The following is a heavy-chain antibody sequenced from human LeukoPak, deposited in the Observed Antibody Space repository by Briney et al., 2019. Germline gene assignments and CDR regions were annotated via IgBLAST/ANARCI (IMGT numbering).Heavy chain of an antibody. J-gene: IGHJ4*02. CDR2: IRYDGSNK. CDR3: ATDNWNYEHSIPKFDY. V-gene: IGHV3-30*02. Sequence: GGSLRLSCAASGFTFSSYGMHWVRQAPGKGLEWVAFIRYDGSNKYYADSVKGRFTISRDNSKNTLYLQMNSLRAEDTAVYYCATDNWNYEHSIPKFDYWGQGTLVTVSS. D-gene: IGHD1-7*01. CDR1: GFTFSSYG.